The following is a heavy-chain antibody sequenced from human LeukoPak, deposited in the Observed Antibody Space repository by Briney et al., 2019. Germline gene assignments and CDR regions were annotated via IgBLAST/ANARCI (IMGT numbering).Heavy chain of an antibody. J-gene: IGHJ4*02. D-gene: IGHD3-22*01. CDR2: IYYSGST. CDR1: GGSISSGGYS. V-gene: IGHV4-31*03. CDR3: ARFSYDSSGYYFHFDY. Sequence: SETLSLTCTVSGGSISSGGYSWSWIRQRPGKGLEWIGYIYYSGSTYYNPSLKSRVTISVDTSKNQFSLKLSSVTAADTAVYYCARFSYDSSGYYFHFDYWGQGTLVTVSS.